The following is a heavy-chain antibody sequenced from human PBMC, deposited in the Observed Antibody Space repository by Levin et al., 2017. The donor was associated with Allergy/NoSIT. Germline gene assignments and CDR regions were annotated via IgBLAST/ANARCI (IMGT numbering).Heavy chain of an antibody. D-gene: IGHD5-12*01. CDR2: IFNDGRT. CDR3: AGEAGYSGYDRAGGFDQ. Sequence: QSGGSLRLSCAVSGFTVSTNYINWVRQAPGKGLEWVSVIFNDGRTYYADSVKGRFTISRDSSKNTLYLQMNSLRLEDTAVYYCAGEAGYSGYDRAGGFDQWGQGTLVTVSS. V-gene: IGHV3-66*02. CDR1: GFTVSTNY. J-gene: IGHJ4*02.